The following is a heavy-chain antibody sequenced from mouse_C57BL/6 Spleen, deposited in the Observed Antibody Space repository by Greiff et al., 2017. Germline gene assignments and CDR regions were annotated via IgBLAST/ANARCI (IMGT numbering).Heavy chain of an antibody. D-gene: IGHD1-1*01. J-gene: IGHJ2*01. CDR3: ARGGVITTVVRDYFDY. V-gene: IGHV1-64*01. CDR1: GYTFTSYW. Sequence: QVQLQQPGAELVKPGASVKLSCKASGYTFTSYWMHWVKQRPGQGLEWIGMIHPNSGSTNYNEKFKSKATLTVDKSSSTAYMQLSSLTSEDSAVYYCARGGVITTVVRDYFDYWRQGTTLTVSS. CDR2: IHPNSGST.